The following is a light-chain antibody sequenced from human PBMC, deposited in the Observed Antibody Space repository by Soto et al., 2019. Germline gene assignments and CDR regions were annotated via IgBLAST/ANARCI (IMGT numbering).Light chain of an antibody. Sequence: QSVLTQPPSVSAAPGQNVTISCSGSTSNIGINYVSWYHHVPGTAPTLLIYDNHKRPSGIPDRFSASKSGTSATLGITGLQTGDEADYYCATWDSSLSVGVFGGGTKVTVL. CDR1: TSNIGINY. CDR2: DNH. J-gene: IGLJ2*01. CDR3: ATWDSSLSVGV. V-gene: IGLV1-51*01.